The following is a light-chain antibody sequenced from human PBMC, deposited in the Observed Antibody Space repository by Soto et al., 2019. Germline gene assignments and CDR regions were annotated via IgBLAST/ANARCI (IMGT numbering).Light chain of an antibody. CDR1: QSVTYDQ. V-gene: IGKV3-20*01. CDR3: QQYGDLPPT. J-gene: IGKJ1*01. CDR2: GAS. Sequence: EIVLTQSPDTLSLSPGERATLSCRASQSVTYDQLAWYRQTPGQAPRLLIYGASSRAAGIPDRFSGSGSGTDFTHTISRLEPEDFVVYHCQQYGDLPPTFGQGTKV.